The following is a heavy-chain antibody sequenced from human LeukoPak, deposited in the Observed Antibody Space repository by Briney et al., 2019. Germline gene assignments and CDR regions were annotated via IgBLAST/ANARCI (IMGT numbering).Heavy chain of an antibody. V-gene: IGHV3-66*01. D-gene: IGHD5/OR15-5a*01. Sequence: PGGSLRLSCAASGFTVSSNYMSCVRQAPGKGLEWVSVIYSDGSTYYADSVKGRFTISRDNSKNTLYLQVNSLRAEDTAVYYCARFTSSRAWAQYFQHWGQGTLVTVSS. CDR3: ARFTSSRAWAQYFQH. CDR2: IYSDGST. CDR1: GFTVSSNY. J-gene: IGHJ1*01.